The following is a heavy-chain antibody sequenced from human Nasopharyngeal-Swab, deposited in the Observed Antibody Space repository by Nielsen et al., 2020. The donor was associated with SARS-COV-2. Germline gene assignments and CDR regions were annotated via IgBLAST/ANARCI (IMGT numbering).Heavy chain of an antibody. CDR3: ARRGRCSGSSCDMDV. V-gene: IGHV1-46*02. CDR2: INPGSGGT. J-gene: IGHJ6*02. D-gene: IGHD2-2*01. Sequence: SVTVSCKASGYTFNNYYIHWVRQPPGQGLEWMGMINPGSGGTTYAQKFQGRVTMTRDTSTSTVFMDLSSLSSEDTAVYYCARRGRCSGSSCDMDVWGQGTTVTVSS. CDR1: GYTFNNYY.